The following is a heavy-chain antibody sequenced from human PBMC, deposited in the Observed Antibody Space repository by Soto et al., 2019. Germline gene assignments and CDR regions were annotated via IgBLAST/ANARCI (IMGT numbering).Heavy chain of an antibody. CDR2: ISHSGST. CDR1: GGSFSSDY. Sequence: SETLSLTCAVYGGSFSSDYWSWIRQPPGKGLEWIGEISHSGSTNYSPSLKSRVTVSVDTSKNQFSLKLSSVTAADTAVYFCARRPRGREYFLARYHYNGMDVWGQGTTVTVSS. V-gene: IGHV4-34*01. D-gene: IGHD1-26*01. J-gene: IGHJ6*02. CDR3: ARRPRGREYFLARYHYNGMDV.